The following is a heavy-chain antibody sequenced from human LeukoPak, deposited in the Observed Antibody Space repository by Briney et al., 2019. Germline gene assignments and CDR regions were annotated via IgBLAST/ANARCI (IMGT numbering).Heavy chain of an antibody. D-gene: IGHD3-10*01. J-gene: IGHJ4*02. CDR1: GFTFSTSA. CDR3: AKDRDVIMFYFDQ. CDR2: ISGSGGST. Sequence: PGGSLRLSCAASGFTFSTSAMHWVRQAPGKGLEWVSTISGSGGSTHYADSVKGRYTISRDNSKNTLYLQMSSLRAEDTAVYYCAKDRDVIMFYFDQWGQGTLVTVSS. V-gene: IGHV3-23*01.